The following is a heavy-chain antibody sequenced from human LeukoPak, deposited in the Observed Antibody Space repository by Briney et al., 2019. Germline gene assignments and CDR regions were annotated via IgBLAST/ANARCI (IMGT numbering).Heavy chain of an antibody. CDR2: IGISSGNT. CDR3: ARDHRYAFDN. CDR1: GFNVIDYS. V-gene: IGHV3-48*01. J-gene: IGHJ4*01. D-gene: IGHD5-12*01. Sequence: GGSLRLSCAASGFNVIDYSMNWVRQAPGKGLEWISYIGISSGNTKYADSVKGRFTISRDKGRNSLYLQMNSLRVEDTAVYYCARDHRYAFDNWGHGTLVTVSS.